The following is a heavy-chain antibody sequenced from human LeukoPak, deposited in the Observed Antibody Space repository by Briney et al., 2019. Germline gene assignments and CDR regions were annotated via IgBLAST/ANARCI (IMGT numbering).Heavy chain of an antibody. CDR1: GFSFSSYA. J-gene: IGHJ4*02. V-gene: IGHV3-23*01. CDR2: MSSSDDGR. Sequence: AGGSLRLSCATSGFSFSSYAMSWVRQAPGKGLEWVSAMSSSDDGRYYAASVRGRFTISRDTSRSTLYLQMNSLRAEDAAVYYCAKAPVTSCRGAFCYPFDYWGQGTLVTVS. CDR3: AKAPVTSCRGAFCYPFDY. D-gene: IGHD2-15*01.